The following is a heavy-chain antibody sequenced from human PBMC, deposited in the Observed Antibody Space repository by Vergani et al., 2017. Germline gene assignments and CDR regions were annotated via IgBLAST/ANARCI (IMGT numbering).Heavy chain of an antibody. CDR3: AMLMGYWYFSL. V-gene: IGHV3-7*01. CDR2: IKQDGSEK. Sequence: EVQLVESGGGLVQPGGSLRLSCAASGFTFINFWMSWVRQAPGKGLEWVANIKQDGSEKYYVDSVKGRFTIARDNAKNSLYLQMNSLGAEDTAVYYCAMLMGYWYFSLWGRGTLVTVSS. CDR1: GFTFINFW. D-gene: IGHD3-16*01. J-gene: IGHJ2*01.